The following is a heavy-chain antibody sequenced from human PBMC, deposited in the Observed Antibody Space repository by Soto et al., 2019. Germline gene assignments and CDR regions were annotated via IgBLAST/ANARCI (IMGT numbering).Heavy chain of an antibody. CDR1: GYTFTSYG. D-gene: IGHD1-26*01. CDR3: ARYQLGATGDY. Sequence: QIQLVQSGAEVKKPGASVKVSCKASGYTFTSYGISWVRQAPGQGLEWMGWISAYNDNTNYAQKLQGRVTMTTDTSTRTAYMELRSLRSDAPAVYFCARYQLGATGDYWGQGTLVTVSS. CDR2: ISAYNDNT. V-gene: IGHV1-18*01. J-gene: IGHJ4*02.